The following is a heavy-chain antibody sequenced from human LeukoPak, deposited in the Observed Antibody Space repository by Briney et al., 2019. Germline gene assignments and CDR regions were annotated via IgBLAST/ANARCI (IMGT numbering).Heavy chain of an antibody. J-gene: IGHJ5*02. CDR1: GVSIKNYY. V-gene: IGHV4-59*08. D-gene: IGHD2/OR15-2a*01. CDR3: ARQAVIIPTGMEGPWFDP. Sequence: SETLSLTCTVSGVSIKNYYWSWIRQPPGKGLEWIANIYYAESSNYNPSLKSRVSVSIDTSKNHLSLKLTSVTAADTAIYYCARQAVIIPTGMEGPWFDPWGQGTLVAVSS. CDR2: IYYAESS.